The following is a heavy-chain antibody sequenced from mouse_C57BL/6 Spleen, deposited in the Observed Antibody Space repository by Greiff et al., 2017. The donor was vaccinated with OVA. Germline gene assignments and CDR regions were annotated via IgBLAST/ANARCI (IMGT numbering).Heavy chain of an antibody. J-gene: IGHJ3*01. Sequence: EVKLMESEGGLVQPGSSMKLSCTASGFTFSDYYMAWVRQVPEKGLEWVANINYDGSSTYYLDSLKGRFIIPRDNAKNILYLQMSSLKSEDTAAYYCAREDTTGTWFAYWGQGTLVTVSA. CDR3: AREDTTGTWFAY. V-gene: IGHV5-16*01. CDR1: GFTFSDYY. CDR2: INYDGSST. D-gene: IGHD1-1*01.